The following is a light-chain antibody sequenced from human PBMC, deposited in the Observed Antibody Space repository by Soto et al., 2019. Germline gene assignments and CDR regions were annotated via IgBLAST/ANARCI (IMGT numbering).Light chain of an antibody. CDR1: QSISTY. CDR3: QQYNSYYT. Sequence: DIHMTQSPSSLSASVGDRITITCRASQSISTYLNWYQQKPGKAPKLLIFAAISLQSGVPSRFSGRGSGTDFTLTISSLQPEDFATYYCQQYNSYYTFGQGTRLEIK. V-gene: IGKV1-39*01. J-gene: IGKJ5*01. CDR2: AAI.